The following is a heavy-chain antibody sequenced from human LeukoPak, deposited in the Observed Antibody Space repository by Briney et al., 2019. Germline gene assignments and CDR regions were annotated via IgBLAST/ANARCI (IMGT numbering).Heavy chain of an antibody. CDR1: GFSLSTSGMC. J-gene: IGHJ3*02. CDR3: ARTIVATIPDAFDI. D-gene: IGHD5-12*01. V-gene: IGHV2-70*01. Sequence: ESGPTLVSPTQTLTLTCTFSGFSLSTSGMCVSWIRQPPGKALEWLALIDWDDDKYYSTSLKTRLTISKDPSKNQVVLTMTNMDPVDTATYYCARTIVATIPDAFDIWGQGTMVTVSS. CDR2: IDWDDDK.